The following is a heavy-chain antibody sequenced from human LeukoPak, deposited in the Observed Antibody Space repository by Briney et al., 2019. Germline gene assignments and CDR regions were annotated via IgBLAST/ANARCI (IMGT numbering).Heavy chain of an antibody. CDR2: ISSSSSYI. D-gene: IGHD6-6*01. Sequence: GSLRLSCAASGFTFSSYSMNWVRQAPGKGLEWVSSISSSSSYIYYADSVKGRFTISRDNAKNSLYLQMHSLRAEDTAVYYCAREYSSSSNYYGMDVWGQGTTVTVSS. V-gene: IGHV3-21*01. J-gene: IGHJ6*02. CDR1: GFTFSSYS. CDR3: AREYSSSSNYYGMDV.